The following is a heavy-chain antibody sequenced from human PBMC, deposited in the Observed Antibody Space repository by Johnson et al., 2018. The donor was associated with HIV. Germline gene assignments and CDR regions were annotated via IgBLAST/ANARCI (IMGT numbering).Heavy chain of an antibody. CDR3: ARDRLGAARPNAFDI. CDR2: ISGSGGST. V-gene: IGHV3-23*04. D-gene: IGHD2-15*01. CDR1: GFTFSSYG. J-gene: IGHJ3*02. Sequence: VQLVESGGGVVQPGRSLRLSCAASGFTFSSYGMHWVRQAPGKGLEWVSAISGSGGSTYYADSVKGRFTISRDNSKNTLYLQMNSLRAEDTAVYYCARDRLGAARPNAFDIWGQWTMVTVSS.